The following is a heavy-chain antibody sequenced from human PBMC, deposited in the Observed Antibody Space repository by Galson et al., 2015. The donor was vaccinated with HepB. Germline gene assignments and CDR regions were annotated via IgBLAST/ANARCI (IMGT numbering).Heavy chain of an antibody. D-gene: IGHD3-10*01. J-gene: IGHJ4*02. CDR2: IRSKANTSAT. CDR3: GVEGGY. CDR1: GITVSGSD. V-gene: IGHV3-73*01. Sequence: SLRLSCAASGITVSGSDMYWVRRSTGKGLEWVGHIRSKANTSATSTASVKGRFSISRDDSKNTAYLQMNSLKMEDTAMYYCGVEGGYWGQGTLVTVSS.